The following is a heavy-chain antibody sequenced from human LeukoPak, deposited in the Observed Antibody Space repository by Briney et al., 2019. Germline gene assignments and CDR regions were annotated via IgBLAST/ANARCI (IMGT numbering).Heavy chain of an antibody. Sequence: SETLSLTCSVSGYSISSGYYWGWVRQPPGKGLEWIGSIYHSGSTYNNPSLKSRVTISVDTSTNQFSLTLSSMTAADTAVYYCARAPWVGNYFEYWGQGTLVTVSS. V-gene: IGHV4-38-2*02. CDR3: ARAPWVGNYFEY. J-gene: IGHJ4*02. D-gene: IGHD1-26*01. CDR1: GYSISSGYY. CDR2: IYHSGST.